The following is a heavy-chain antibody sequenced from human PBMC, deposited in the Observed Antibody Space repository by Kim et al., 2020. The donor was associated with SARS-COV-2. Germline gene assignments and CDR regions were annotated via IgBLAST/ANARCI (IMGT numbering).Heavy chain of an antibody. V-gene: IGHV3-21*01. Sequence: GGSLRLSCAASGFTFSSYSMNWVRQAPGKGLEWVSSISSSSSYIYYADSVKGRFTISRDNAKNSLYLQMNSLRAEDTAVYYCARDWRSGSYHYYYYYGMDVWGQGTTVTVSS. CDR3: ARDWRSGSYHYYYYYGMDV. J-gene: IGHJ6*02. CDR2: ISSSSSYI. CDR1: GFTFSSYS. D-gene: IGHD1-26*01.